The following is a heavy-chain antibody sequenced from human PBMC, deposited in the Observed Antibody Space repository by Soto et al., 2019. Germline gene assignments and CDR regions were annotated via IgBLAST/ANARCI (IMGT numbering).Heavy chain of an antibody. CDR3: ARGGSITIFGVVIEYYYYGMDV. J-gene: IGHJ6*02. D-gene: IGHD3-3*01. V-gene: IGHV3-33*01. CDR1: GFTFSSYG. CDR2: IWYDGSNK. Sequence: GGSLRLSCAASGFTFSSYGMHWVRQAPGKGLEWVAVIWYDGSNKYYADSVKGRFTISRDNSKNTLYLQMNSLRAEDTAVYYCARGGSITIFGVVIEYYYYGMDVWGQGTTVTVSS.